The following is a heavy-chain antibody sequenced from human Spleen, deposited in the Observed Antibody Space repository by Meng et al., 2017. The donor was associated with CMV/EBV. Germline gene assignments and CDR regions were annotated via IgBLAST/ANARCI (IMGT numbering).Heavy chain of an antibody. V-gene: IGHV5-51*01. D-gene: IGHD1-26*01. CDR3: ARGVTGGATNTFDY. CDR1: GYRFTSYW. Sequence: GESLKISCKGSGYRFTSYWIAWVRQMPGKGLEWMGVIYPGDSDTRYSPSFQGQVTISADMSINTAYFQWSSLKASDTAMYHCARGVTGGATNTFDYWGQGTLVTVSS. J-gene: IGHJ4*02. CDR2: IYPGDSDT.